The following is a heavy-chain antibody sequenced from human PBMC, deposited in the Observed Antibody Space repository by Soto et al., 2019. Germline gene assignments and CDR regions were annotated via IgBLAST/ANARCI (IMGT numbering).Heavy chain of an antibody. Sequence: PGESLKISCAASGFTFTSYVMSWVRQAPGEGLEWVSAITGSGGDTYYSVSVKGRFTISNDRSKNTLYLQMSSLRVDDTALYYCVKGSTSTRPYYFDSWGQGTLVTVSS. J-gene: IGHJ4*02. CDR2: ITGSGGDT. CDR3: VKGSTSTRPYYFDS. V-gene: IGHV3-23*01. CDR1: GFTFTSYV. D-gene: IGHD6-6*01.